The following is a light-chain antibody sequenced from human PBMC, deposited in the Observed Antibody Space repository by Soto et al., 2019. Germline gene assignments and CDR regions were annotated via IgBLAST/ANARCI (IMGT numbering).Light chain of an antibody. CDR2: GAS. CDR1: QSVSSSY. Sequence: EIVLTQSPGTLSLSPGERATLSCRASQSVSSSYLAWYQQKPGQAPRLLIYGASSRATGIPDRFRGSVSGTPFTLTISTLDPEDFSFYYCHQYASSSYTFGQGTKLEIK. CDR3: HQYASSSYT. J-gene: IGKJ2*01. V-gene: IGKV3-20*01.